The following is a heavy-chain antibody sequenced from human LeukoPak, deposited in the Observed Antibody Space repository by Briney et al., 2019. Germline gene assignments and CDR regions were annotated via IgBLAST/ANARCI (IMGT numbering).Heavy chain of an antibody. CDR1: GYTFTDYY. D-gene: IGHD1-7*01. CDR3: ARENYAIDY. Sequence: ASVKVSCKASGYTFTDYYGYWVRQAPGQGLEWMGWINPNTGGTNYAQKFQGRVTMTRDTSISTAYMELSRLRSDDTAVYYCARENYAIDYWGQGTLVTVSS. CDR2: INPNTGGT. V-gene: IGHV1-2*02. J-gene: IGHJ4*02.